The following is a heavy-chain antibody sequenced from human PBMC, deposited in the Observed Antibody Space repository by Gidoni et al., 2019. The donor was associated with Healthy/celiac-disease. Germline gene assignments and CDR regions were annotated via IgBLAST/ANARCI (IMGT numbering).Heavy chain of an antibody. CDR3: AREAYCSGGSCYHYYYYGMDV. J-gene: IGHJ6*02. CDR2: IYHSGST. D-gene: IGHD2-15*01. Sequence: QVQLQESGPGLVKPSETLSLTCAVSGYSISSGYYWGWIRQPPGKGLEWIGSIYHSGSTYYNPSLKIRVTISVDTSKNQFSLKLSSVTAADTAVYYCAREAYCSGGSCYHYYYYGMDVWGQGTTVTVSS. V-gene: IGHV4-38-2*02. CDR1: GYSISSGYY.